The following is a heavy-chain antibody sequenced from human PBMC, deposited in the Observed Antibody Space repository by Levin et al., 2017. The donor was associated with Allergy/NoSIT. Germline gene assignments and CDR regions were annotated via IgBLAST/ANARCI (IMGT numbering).Heavy chain of an antibody. D-gene: IGHD2-15*01. Sequence: QPGGSLRLSCTASSFAFREYGMSWVRQAPGKGLDWVSSINRGGDTIFYADSVKGRFTISRDDSRDTLYLQMNSLGVDDSAIYYCARVLGGLDPFDLWGQGTMVTVSS. CDR2: INRGGDTI. V-gene: IGHV3-23*01. CDR3: ARVLGGLDPFDL. J-gene: IGHJ3*01. CDR1: SFAFREYG.